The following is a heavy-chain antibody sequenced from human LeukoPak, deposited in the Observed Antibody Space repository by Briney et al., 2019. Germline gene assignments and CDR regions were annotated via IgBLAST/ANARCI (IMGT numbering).Heavy chain of an antibody. V-gene: IGHV5-51*01. Sequence: GESLKISCKGSGYSFTSYWIGWVRQMPGKGLEWMGIIYPGDSDTRYSPSFQGQVTISADKSISTAYLQWSSLKASDTAMYYCARQLYYDILTGYYSDYWGQGTLVTASS. CDR1: GYSFTSYW. CDR3: ARQLYYDILTGYYSDY. J-gene: IGHJ4*02. D-gene: IGHD3-9*01. CDR2: IYPGDSDT.